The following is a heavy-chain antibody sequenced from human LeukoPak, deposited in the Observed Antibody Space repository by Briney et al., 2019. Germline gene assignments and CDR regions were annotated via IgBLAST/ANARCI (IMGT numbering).Heavy chain of an antibody. D-gene: IGHD6-19*01. V-gene: IGHV4-59*01. CDR3: ARSRSGWYVSH. CDR2: IYYRGDT. Sequence: SETLSLTCTVSGGSISSYYWSWIRQSPGKGLEWFGYIYYRGDTKYNPSLKSRIALDRSKNQISLTLTSVTAADTAVYYCARSRSGWYVSHWGQGILVTVSS. J-gene: IGHJ4*01. CDR1: GGSISSYY.